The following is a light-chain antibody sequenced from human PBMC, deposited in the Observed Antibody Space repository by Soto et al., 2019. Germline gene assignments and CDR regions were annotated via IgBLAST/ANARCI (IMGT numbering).Light chain of an antibody. V-gene: IGKV1-5*01. Sequence: DIQMTQSPSTLSASIGDRVTITCRASQTINNWLAWYQQKPGKAPNLLIYHASNLETGVPSRFSGSAFGTEFTLTVSSLQPDDCATYYCQHYNSYPWTFGQGTKGEIK. J-gene: IGKJ1*01. CDR1: QTINNW. CDR3: QHYNSYPWT. CDR2: HAS.